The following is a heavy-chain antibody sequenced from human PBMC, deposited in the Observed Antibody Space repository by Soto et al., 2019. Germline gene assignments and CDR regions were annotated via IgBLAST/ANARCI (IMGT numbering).Heavy chain of an antibody. D-gene: IGHD6-13*01. J-gene: IGHJ5*02. CDR3: ARWVRQQMVKGWFDP. CDR2: IIPIFGTP. Sequence: GASVKVSCQASGGTFSNYAISWVRQVSGQGVEWMGGIIPIFGTPNYAQKFQGRVTITADESTSTDHMELSRVTSEDRAGYYCARWVRQQMVKGWFDPWGQGNQV. CDR1: GGTFSNYA. V-gene: IGHV1-69*13.